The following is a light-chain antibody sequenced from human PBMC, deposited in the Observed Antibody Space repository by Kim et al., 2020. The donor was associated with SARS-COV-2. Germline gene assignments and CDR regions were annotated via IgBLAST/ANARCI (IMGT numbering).Light chain of an antibody. CDR2: DGS. Sequence: EIVMTQSPATLSVSPGERVTLSCRASQSIRVNLAWYQQRLGQASRLLIYDGSTRATGIPDRFSGGGSGTEFTLTISSLQSEDFALYFCRQYNSWPRNFGQGTKLEI. CDR3: RQYNSWPRN. CDR1: QSIRVN. J-gene: IGKJ2*01. V-gene: IGKV3-15*01.